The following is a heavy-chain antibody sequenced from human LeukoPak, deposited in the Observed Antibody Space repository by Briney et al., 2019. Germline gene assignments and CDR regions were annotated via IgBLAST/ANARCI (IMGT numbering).Heavy chain of an antibody. V-gene: IGHV3-30*18. CDR1: GFTFSSYG. CDR3: AKGSGYYPEGSDY. J-gene: IGHJ4*02. CDR2: ISYDGSNK. D-gene: IGHD3-22*01. Sequence: PGGSLRLSCAASGFTFSSYGMHWVRQAPGKGLEWVAVISYDGSNKYYADSVKGRFTISRDNSKNTLYLQMNSLRAEDTAVYYCAKGSGYYPEGSDYWGQGTLVTVSS.